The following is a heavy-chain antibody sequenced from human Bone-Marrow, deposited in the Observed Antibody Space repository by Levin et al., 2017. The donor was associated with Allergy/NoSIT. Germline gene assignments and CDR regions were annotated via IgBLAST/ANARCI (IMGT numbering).Heavy chain of an antibody. Sequence: PGGSLRLSCVASGFPFDGFNFDDFGMSWVRQVPGKGLEWVSGINWNGDTTGYADSVQGRFTISRDNARNSVSLQMNSLRIEDTALSYCTRATSPDTNGGFAVWGQGTVVTVSS. V-gene: IGHV3-20*04. CDR2: INWNGDTT. CDR3: TRATSPDTNGGFAV. J-gene: IGHJ3*01. CDR1: GFPFDGFNFDDFG. D-gene: IGHD2-8*01.